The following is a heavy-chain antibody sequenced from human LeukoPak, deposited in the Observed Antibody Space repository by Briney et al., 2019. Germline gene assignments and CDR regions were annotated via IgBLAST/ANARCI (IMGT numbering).Heavy chain of an antibody. Sequence: SETLSLTCTVSGGSIRSYYWNWIRQPPGKGLEWIGYIYYSGSTNYNPSLKSRVTISVDTSKNQFSLKLTSLTAADTALYFCARDSMRIQTGTTPWGQGTLVTVSS. J-gene: IGHJ5*02. CDR3: ARDSMRIQTGTTP. V-gene: IGHV4-59*12. CDR2: IYYSGST. D-gene: IGHD1-1*01. CDR1: GGSIRSYY.